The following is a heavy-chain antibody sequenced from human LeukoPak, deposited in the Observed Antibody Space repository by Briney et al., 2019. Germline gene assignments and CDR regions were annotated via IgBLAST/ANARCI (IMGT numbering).Heavy chain of an antibody. CDR1: GFTFSSYS. Sequence: GGSLRLSCAASGFTFSSYSMNWVLQAPGPGLEWVSSISSSSSYMYYADSVTGRFTISRDKAKNSLYLQMNSLRAEDTGVYYCARRHYYYYMDVWGKGATVTASS. CDR3: ARRHYYYYMDV. CDR2: ISSSSSYM. V-gene: IGHV3-21*01. J-gene: IGHJ6*03.